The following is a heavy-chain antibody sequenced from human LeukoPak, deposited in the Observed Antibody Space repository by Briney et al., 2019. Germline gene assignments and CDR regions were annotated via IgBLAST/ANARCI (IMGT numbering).Heavy chain of an antibody. CDR2: IYSTGNT. Sequence: PSETLSLTWTVSGASISNYYWSWIRLPAGKGLEYIGRIYSTGNTNYNPSLKSRVTMAVDTSNNQLSLKLTSVTAADTALYFCARGPGYTGSYSFDYWGPGTLVTVSS. J-gene: IGHJ4*02. CDR3: ARGPGYTGSYSFDY. CDR1: GASISNYY. V-gene: IGHV4-4*07. D-gene: IGHD1-26*01.